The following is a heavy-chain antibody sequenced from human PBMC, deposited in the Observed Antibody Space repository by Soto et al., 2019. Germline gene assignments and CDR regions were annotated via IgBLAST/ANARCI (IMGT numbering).Heavy chain of an antibody. CDR3: ARDLQRKRGYSYGYYYYYGMDV. V-gene: IGHV1-69*13. J-gene: IGHJ6*02. CDR2: IIPIFGTA. CDR1: GGTFSSYA. D-gene: IGHD5-18*01. Sequence: SVKVSCKASGGTFSSYAISWVRQAPGQGLEWMGGIIPIFGTANYAQKFQGRVTITADESTSTAYMELSSLRSEDTAVYYCARDLQRKRGYSYGYYYYYGMDVWRQGTTATVSS.